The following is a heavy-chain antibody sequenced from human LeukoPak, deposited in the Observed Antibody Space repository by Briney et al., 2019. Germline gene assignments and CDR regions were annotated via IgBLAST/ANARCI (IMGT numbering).Heavy chain of an antibody. J-gene: IGHJ4*02. CDR2: ISSSGSTI. CDR3: AREFRERFLDSGYFDY. D-gene: IGHD3-3*01. V-gene: IGHV3-11*01. CDR1: GFTFSDYC. Sequence: GGSLRLSCAASGFTFSDYCMSWIRQAPGKGLEWVSYISSSGSTIYYADSVKGRFTISRDNAKNSLYLQMNSLRAEDTAVYYCAREFRERFLDSGYFDYWGQGTLVTVSS.